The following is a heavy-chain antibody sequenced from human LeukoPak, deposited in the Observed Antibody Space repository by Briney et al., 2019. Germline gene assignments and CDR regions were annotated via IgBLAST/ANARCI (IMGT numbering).Heavy chain of an antibody. V-gene: IGHV4-38-2*02. CDR3: ARHKKGAITIFGVVIGPFDY. CDR1: GYSISSGYY. Sequence: SETLSLTCTVSGYSISSGYYWGWIRQPPGKGLEWIGSIYHSGSTYYNPSLKSRVTISVDTSKNQFSLKLSSVTAADTAVYYCARHKKGAITIFGVVIGPFDYWGQGTLVTVSS. J-gene: IGHJ4*02. CDR2: IYHSGST. D-gene: IGHD3-3*01.